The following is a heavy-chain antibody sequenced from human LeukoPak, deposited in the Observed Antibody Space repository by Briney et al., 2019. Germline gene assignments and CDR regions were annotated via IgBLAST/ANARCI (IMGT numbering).Heavy chain of an antibody. CDR1: GGSFSGYY. V-gene: IGHV4-34*01. D-gene: IGHD1-26*01. CDR2: INHSGST. J-gene: IGHJ4*02. CDR3: ASRNSGSYYGRYD. Sequence: NPSETLSLTCAVYGGSFSGYYWSWIRQPPGKGLEWIGEINHSGSTNYNPSLKSRVTISVDTSKNQFSLKLSSVTAADTAVYYCASRNSGSYYGRYDWGQGTLVTVSS.